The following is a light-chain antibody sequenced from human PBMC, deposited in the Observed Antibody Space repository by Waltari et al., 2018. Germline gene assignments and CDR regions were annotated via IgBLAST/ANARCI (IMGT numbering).Light chain of an antibody. V-gene: IGLV3-19*01. J-gene: IGLJ3*02. CDR3: LSRDTSSTRV. Sequence: SSELTQDPAVSVALGQTVRITCQGDSLRRYFSSWYQQRPGQAPLLVLYDQDTRPPGIPARFSGSPSGNTASLPTTRAQAEVAGVYYCLSRDTSSTRVFGGGTTLTV. CDR2: DQD. CDR1: SLRRYF.